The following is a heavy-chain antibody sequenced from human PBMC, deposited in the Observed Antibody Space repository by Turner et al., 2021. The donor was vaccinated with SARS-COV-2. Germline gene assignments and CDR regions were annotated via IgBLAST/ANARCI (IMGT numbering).Heavy chain of an antibody. CDR3: ARARWLRWDIDY. CDR2: IFYSWIT. V-gene: IGHV4-59*01. Sequence: QVKLQESGPGLVKPQETLYLTCTVSGGSISSYYRRWIRQPPGKGLEWIGYIFYSWITNYTPSLKSRVTISVYTSKNHCSLKLSSVTAADTSVYYCARARWLRWDIDYCVQGTLVTVSS. D-gene: IGHD5-12*01. J-gene: IGHJ4*02. CDR1: GGSISSYY.